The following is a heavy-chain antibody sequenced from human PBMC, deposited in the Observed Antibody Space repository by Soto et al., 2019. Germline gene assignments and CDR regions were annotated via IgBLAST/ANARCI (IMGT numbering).Heavy chain of an antibody. J-gene: IGHJ4*02. CDR3: ARDLSDIIVGVAAAGEF. D-gene: IGHD2-15*01. CDR1: GYTFTSYG. V-gene: IGHV1-18*01. CDR2: ISAYNGNT. Sequence: ASVKVSCKASGYTFTSYGISWVRQAPGQGLEWMGWISAYNGNTNYAQKLQGRVTMTTDTSTSTAYMELRSLRSDDTAVYYCARDLSDIIVGVAAAGEFWAQGTLVTVSS.